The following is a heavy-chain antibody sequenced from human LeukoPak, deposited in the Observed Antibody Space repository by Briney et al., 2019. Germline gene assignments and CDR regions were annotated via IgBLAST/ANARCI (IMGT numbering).Heavy chain of an antibody. CDR1: GFTFSSYG. CDR2: ISYDGSNK. V-gene: IGHV3-30*18. Sequence: GGSLRLSCAASGFTFSSYGMRWVRQAPGKGLEWVAVISYDGSNKYYADSVKGRFTISRDNSKNTLYLQMNSLRAEDTAVYYCAKEGDYGIDYWGQGTLVTVSS. D-gene: IGHD4-17*01. J-gene: IGHJ4*02. CDR3: AKEGDYGIDY.